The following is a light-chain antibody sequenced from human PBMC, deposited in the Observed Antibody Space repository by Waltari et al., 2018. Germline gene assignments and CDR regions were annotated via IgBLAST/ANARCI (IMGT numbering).Light chain of an antibody. CDR1: QTVRSY. CDR3: QQRSNWPYT. CDR2: DAS. Sequence: EIVLTQSPATLSLSPGERATLSCRASQTVRSYLAWSQQKPGQAPRLLIFDASSRAPGIPAKFSGSGSGTDFTLTVSNLEPEDFAVYYCQQRSNWPYTFGQGTRVEIK. J-gene: IGKJ2*01. V-gene: IGKV3-11*01.